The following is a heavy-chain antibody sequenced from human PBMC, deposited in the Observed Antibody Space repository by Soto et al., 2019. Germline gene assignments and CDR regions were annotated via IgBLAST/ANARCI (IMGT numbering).Heavy chain of an antibody. J-gene: IGHJ5*02. V-gene: IGHV4-30-2*01. D-gene: IGHD3-22*01. CDR2: IYHSGST. CDR3: ARLGAYYQSLEP. CDR1: CGSISSGGYS. Sequence: SDTLSITCXGSCGSISSGGYSWSCIRQPPGKGLEWIGYIYHSGSTYYNPSLKSRVTISLETSKSQFSLRLTSVTAADTAVYYCARLGAYYQSLEPWGPGTLVTVSS.